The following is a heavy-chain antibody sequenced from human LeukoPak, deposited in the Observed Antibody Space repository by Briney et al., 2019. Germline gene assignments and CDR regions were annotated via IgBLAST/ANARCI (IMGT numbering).Heavy chain of an antibody. CDR2: IIPIFGTA. J-gene: IGHJ5*02. CDR3: ARDKYSSTSCPSYTGWFDP. CDR1: GGTFSSYA. Sequence: SVKVSCKASGGTFSSYAISWVRQAPGQGLEWMGGIIPIFGTANYAQKFQGRVTITADESTSTAYMELSSLRSEDTAVYYCARDKYSSTSCPSYTGWFDPWRQGILVTVSS. V-gene: IGHV1-69*13. D-gene: IGHD2-2*01.